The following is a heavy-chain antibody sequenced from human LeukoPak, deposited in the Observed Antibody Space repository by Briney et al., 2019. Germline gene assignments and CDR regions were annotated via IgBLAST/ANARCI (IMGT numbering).Heavy chain of an antibody. CDR2: INHSGST. CDR3: ARGRTTLNY. V-gene: IGHV4-34*01. D-gene: IGHD4-17*01. J-gene: IGHJ4*02. Sequence: SETLSLTCAVYGGSFNGYYWSWIRQPPGKGLEWSGEINHSGSTNYNPSLKSRVTISVDTSKNQFSLKLSSVPAADMAMYYCARGRTTLNYWGQGTLVTVSS. CDR1: GGSFNGYY.